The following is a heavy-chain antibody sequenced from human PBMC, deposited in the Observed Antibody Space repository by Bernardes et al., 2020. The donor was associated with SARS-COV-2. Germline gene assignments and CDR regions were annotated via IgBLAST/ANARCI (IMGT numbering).Heavy chain of an antibody. J-gene: IGHJ6*02. Sequence: GGSLRLSCAASGFTVSSNYMSWVRQAPGKGLEWVSVTYSGGSTYYADSVKGRFTIPRDNSKNTLYLQMNSLRAEDTAVYYCARELAAAGTDYYYYYGMDVWGQGTTVTVSS. D-gene: IGHD6-13*01. CDR3: ARELAAAGTDYYYYYGMDV. V-gene: IGHV3-53*01. CDR1: GFTVSSNY. CDR2: TYSGGST.